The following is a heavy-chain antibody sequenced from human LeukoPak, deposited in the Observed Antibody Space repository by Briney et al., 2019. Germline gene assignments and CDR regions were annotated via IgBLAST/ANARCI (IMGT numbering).Heavy chain of an antibody. CDR1: GFTFSSYW. Sequence: TGGSLRLSCAASGFTFSSYWMHWVRQAPGEGLVWVSRINNDGSSTNYADSVKGRFTISRDNAKNTLYLQMNSLRAEDTGVYYCASERWLQYWGQGTLVTVSS. D-gene: IGHD5-24*01. J-gene: IGHJ4*02. CDR2: INNDGSST. CDR3: ASERWLQY. V-gene: IGHV3-74*01.